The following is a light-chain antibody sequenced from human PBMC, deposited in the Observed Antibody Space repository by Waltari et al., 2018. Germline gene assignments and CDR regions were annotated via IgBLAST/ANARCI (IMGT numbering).Light chain of an antibody. CDR1: TSNIGSNP. Sequence: QSVLTQPPSASGTPGQRVPISCSGHTSNIGSNPVAWYQQFPGTAPKPLIHSNNDRPSGVPDRFSVSKSGTSASLAISGLQSEDEAHYYCAAWDDSLSGPVFGGGTKLTVL. V-gene: IGLV1-44*01. J-gene: IGLJ2*01. CDR3: AAWDDSLSGPV. CDR2: SNN.